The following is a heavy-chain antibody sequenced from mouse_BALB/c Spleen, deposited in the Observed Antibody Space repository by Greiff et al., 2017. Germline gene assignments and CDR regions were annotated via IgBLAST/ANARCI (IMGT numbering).Heavy chain of an antibody. J-gene: IGHJ4*01. V-gene: IGHV3-6*02. D-gene: IGHD6-5*01. CDR2: ISYDGSN. Sequence: EVQLQESGPGLVKPSQSLSLTCSVTGYSITSGYYWNWIRQFPGNKLEWMGYISYDGSNNYNPSLKNRISITRDTSKNQFFLKLNSVTTEDTATYYCASYALYAMDYWGQGTSVTVSS. CDR3: ASYALYAMDY. CDR1: GYSITSGYY.